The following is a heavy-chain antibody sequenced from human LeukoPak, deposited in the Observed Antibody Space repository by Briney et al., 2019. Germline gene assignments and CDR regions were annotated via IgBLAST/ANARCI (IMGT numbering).Heavy chain of an antibody. Sequence: SETLSLTCAVYGGSFSGYYWSWIRQPPGKGLEWIGEINHSGSTNYNPSLKSRVTISVDTSKNQFSLKLSSVTAADTAVYFCARGRHGDLVSLFEYWGRGILVTVSS. D-gene: IGHD3-3*01. CDR3: ARGRHGDLVSLFEY. CDR2: INHSGST. CDR1: GGSFSGYY. J-gene: IGHJ4*02. V-gene: IGHV4-34*01.